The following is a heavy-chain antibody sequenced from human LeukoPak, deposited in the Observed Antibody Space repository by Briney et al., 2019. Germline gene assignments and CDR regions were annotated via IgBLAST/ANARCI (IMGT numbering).Heavy chain of an antibody. J-gene: IGHJ2*01. V-gene: IGHV3-23*01. Sequence: GGSLRLSCAASGFTFSTYAMSWVRQAPGKGLEWVSTISDNTYYADSVKGRFTISRDNSKNTLFLQMNSLRAEDTAVYYCARDRGGDGNWYFDLWGRGTLVTVSS. CDR1: GFTFSTYA. CDR2: ISDNT. CDR3: ARDRGGDGNWYFDL. D-gene: IGHD3-16*01.